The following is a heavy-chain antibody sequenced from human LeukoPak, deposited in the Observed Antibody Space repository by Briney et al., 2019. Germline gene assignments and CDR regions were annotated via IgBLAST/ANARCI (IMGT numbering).Heavy chain of an antibody. CDR3: ARAERGYSGYNIL. D-gene: IGHD5-12*01. CDR2: ISSSSSYI. Sequence: TGGSLRLSCAASGFTFSSYGMNWVRQAPGKGLEWVSSISSSSSYIYYADSVKGRFTISRDNAKNSLYLQMNSLRAEDTAVYYCARAERGYSGYNILWGQGTLVTVSS. V-gene: IGHV3-21*01. CDR1: GFTFSSYG. J-gene: IGHJ4*02.